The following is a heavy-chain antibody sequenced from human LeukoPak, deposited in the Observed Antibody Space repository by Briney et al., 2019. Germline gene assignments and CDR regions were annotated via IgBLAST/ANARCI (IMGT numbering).Heavy chain of an antibody. CDR1: GYTFTGYY. CDR3: ARHGYSSSWCYFDY. V-gene: IGHV1-2*02. J-gene: IGHJ4*02. Sequence: AASVKVSCKASGYTFTGYYMHWVRQAPGQGLEWMGWINPNSGGTNYAQKFQGRVTMTRDTSISTAYMELSRLRSDDTAVYYCARHGYSSSWCYFDYWGQGTLVTVSS. D-gene: IGHD6-13*01. CDR2: INPNSGGT.